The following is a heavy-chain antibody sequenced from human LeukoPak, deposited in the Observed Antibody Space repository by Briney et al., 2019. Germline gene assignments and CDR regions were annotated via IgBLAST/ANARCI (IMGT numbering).Heavy chain of an antibody. D-gene: IGHD3-3*01. V-gene: IGHV1-3*03. Sequence: GASVKVSCKASGYTFTSYAMHWVRQAPGQRLEWMGWINAGNGNTKYSQEFQGRVTITRDTSASTAYMELSSLRSEDMAVYYCARSRAYYDFWSGSPESNWFDPWGQGTLVTVSS. CDR2: INAGNGNT. CDR1: GYTFTSYA. J-gene: IGHJ5*02. CDR3: ARSRAYYDFWSGSPESNWFDP.